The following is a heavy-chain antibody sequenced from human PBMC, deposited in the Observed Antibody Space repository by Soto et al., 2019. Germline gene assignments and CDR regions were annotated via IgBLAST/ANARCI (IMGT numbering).Heavy chain of an antibody. CDR3: AKSHTTSGWYVTTDY. Sequence: GGSLRLSCAASGFTFGDYAMQWVRQAPGKGLEWVSAISWNSGSIDYADSVKGRFTIPRDNAKNSLYLQMNSLRAEDTALYYCAKSHTTSGWYVTTDYWGQGTRVTVSS. CDR1: GFTFGDYA. CDR2: ISWNSGSI. V-gene: IGHV3-9*01. J-gene: IGHJ4*02. D-gene: IGHD6-19*01.